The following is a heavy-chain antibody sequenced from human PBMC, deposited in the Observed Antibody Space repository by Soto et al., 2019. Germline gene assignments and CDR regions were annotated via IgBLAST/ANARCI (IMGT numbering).Heavy chain of an antibody. CDR3: VKEKVPTFLHAFDI. D-gene: IGHD3-16*01. J-gene: IGHJ3*02. CDR2: ISWKSGDI. Sequence: EVQLVESGGGLVQPGGSLRLSCAASGFKFDDYAMHWVRQAPGKGLEWVSGISWKSGDINYADSVKGRFTISRDNAKNSLFLQMNNLGADDTALYYCVKEKVPTFLHAFDIWGQGTMVTVSS. V-gene: IGHV3-9*01. CDR1: GFKFDDYA.